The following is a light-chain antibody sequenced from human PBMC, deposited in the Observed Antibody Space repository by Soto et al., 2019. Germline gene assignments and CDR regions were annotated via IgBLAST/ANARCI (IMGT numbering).Light chain of an antibody. CDR3: CSYAAGSTYV. CDR2: EVS. J-gene: IGLJ1*01. Sequence: QSVLTQPASVSGSPGQSITISCTGSSSDVGSYSLVSWYQHHPGKAPEMMIDEVSKRPSGVSNRFSASKSGNTASLTISGLQADDEADYYCCSYAAGSTYVFGRGTKVTVL. CDR1: SSDVGSYSL. V-gene: IGLV2-23*02.